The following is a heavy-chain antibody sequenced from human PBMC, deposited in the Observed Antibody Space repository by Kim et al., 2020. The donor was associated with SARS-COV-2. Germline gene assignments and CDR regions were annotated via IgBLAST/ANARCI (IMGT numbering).Heavy chain of an antibody. CDR2: IRSKANSYAT. CDR3: LARIVGSTEPEY. Sequence: GGSLRLSCAASGFTFSGSAMHWVRQASGKGLEWVGRIRSKANSYATGYGASVKGRFTISRDDSKNMAFLQMNSLKTDDTAVYYCLARIVGSTEPEYWGQGTLVTVSS. V-gene: IGHV3-73*01. CDR1: GFTFSGSA. D-gene: IGHD1-26*01. J-gene: IGHJ4*02.